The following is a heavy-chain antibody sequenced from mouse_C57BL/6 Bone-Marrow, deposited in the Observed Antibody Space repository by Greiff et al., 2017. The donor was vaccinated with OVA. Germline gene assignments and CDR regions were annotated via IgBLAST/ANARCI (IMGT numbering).Heavy chain of an antibody. CDR1: GYTSTDYY. Sequence: EVQLQQSGPELVKPGASVKISCKASGYTSTDYYMNWVKQSHGKSLEWIGDINPNNGGTSYNQKFKGKATLTVDKSSSTAYMELRSLTSEDSAVYYCARHYGFPFAYWGQGTLVTVSA. D-gene: IGHD1-1*01. CDR3: ARHYGFPFAY. J-gene: IGHJ3*01. CDR2: INPNNGGT. V-gene: IGHV1-26*01.